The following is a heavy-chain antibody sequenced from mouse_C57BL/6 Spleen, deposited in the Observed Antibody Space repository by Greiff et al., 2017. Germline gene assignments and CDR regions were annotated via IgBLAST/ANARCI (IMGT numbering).Heavy chain of an antibody. J-gene: IGHJ2*01. CDR3: ARMRYNYGPY. CDR1: GYTFTSYW. CDR2: IYPSDSGT. Sequence: QVQLQQPGAELVRPGSSVKLSCKASGYTFTSYWMDWVKQRPGQGLEWIGNIYPSDSGTHYNQKFKDKATLTVDKSSSKAYMQVSSLTSEDSAVYYCARMRYNYGPYWGQGTTLTVSA. D-gene: IGHD1-1*01. V-gene: IGHV1-61*01.